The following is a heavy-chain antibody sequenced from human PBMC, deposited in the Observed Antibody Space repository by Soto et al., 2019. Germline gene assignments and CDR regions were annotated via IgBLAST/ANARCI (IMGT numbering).Heavy chain of an antibody. CDR2: IYSGGST. CDR1: GFTVSSNY. V-gene: IGHV3-53*01. CDR3: ARASNDYVWGSYQARSIYYFDY. Sequence: PGGSLRLSCAASGFTVSSNYMSWVRQAPGKGLEWVSVIYSGGSTYYADSVKGRFTISRDNSKNTLYLQMNSLRAEDTAVYYCARASNDYVWGSYQARSIYYFDYWGQGTPVTVSS. D-gene: IGHD3-16*02. J-gene: IGHJ4*02.